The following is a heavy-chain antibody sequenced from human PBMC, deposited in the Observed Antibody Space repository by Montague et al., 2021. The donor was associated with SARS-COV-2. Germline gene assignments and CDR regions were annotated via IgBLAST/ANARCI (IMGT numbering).Heavy chain of an antibody. J-gene: IGHJ4*02. CDR2: ISSDGSYK. CDR3: ARDLLRHKGGFDS. Sequence: SVRLSCSASGFTFTSNSMNWVRQAPGKGLEALSVISSDGSYKYYXDSVKGRFTISRDNSRNTLYLQMNSLRPEDTAVYYCARDLLRHKGGFDSWGQGTLVTVSS. V-gene: IGHV3-30-3*01. D-gene: IGHD2/OR15-2a*01. CDR1: GFTFTSNS.